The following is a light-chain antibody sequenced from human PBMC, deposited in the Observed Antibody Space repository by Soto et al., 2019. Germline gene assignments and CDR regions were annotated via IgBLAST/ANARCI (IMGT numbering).Light chain of an antibody. CDR3: SSYTSSSTHYV. CDR1: SSDVGGYNY. J-gene: IGLJ1*01. Sequence: QSARTQPASVSGSPGQSITISCTGTSSDVGGYNYVSWYQQHPGKAPKLMIYEVSNRPSGVSNRFSGSKSGNTASLTSSGLQDDDESDYYCSSYTSSSTHYVFGTGTKLTVL. CDR2: EVS. V-gene: IGLV2-14*01.